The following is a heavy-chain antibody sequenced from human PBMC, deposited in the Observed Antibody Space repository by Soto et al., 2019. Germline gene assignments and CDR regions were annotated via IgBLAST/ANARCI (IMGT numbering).Heavy chain of an antibody. D-gene: IGHD1-20*01. J-gene: IGHJ4*02. CDR3: ATVHNTSRSFDY. Sequence: GGSLRLSCAASGLTFNIYAMTWVRQAPGKGLEWVSTTGATGRTTYYADSVRGRFTVSRDNSKNTLDLHMSSLRAEDTAVYYCATVHNTSRSFDYWGQGTLVTVSS. CDR1: GLTFNIYA. V-gene: IGHV3-23*01. CDR2: TGATGRTT.